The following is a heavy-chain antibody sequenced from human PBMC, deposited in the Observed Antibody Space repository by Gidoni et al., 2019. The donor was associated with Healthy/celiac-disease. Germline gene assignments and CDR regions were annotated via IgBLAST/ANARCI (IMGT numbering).Heavy chain of an antibody. V-gene: IGHV4-34*01. CDR2: INHSGST. J-gene: IGHJ6*04. CDR3: ARDRKAMEYYYYGMDV. CDR1: GGSFSGYY. D-gene: IGHD5-18*01. Sequence: QVQLQQWGAGLLKPSETLSLTCAVYGGSFSGYYWSWIRQPPGKGLEWIGEINHSGSTNYNPSLKSRVTISVDTSKNQFSLKLSSVTAADTAVYYCARDRKAMEYYYYGMDVWGKGTTVTVSS.